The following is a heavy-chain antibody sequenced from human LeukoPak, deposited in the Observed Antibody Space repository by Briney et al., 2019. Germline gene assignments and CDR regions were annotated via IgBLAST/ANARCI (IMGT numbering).Heavy chain of an antibody. Sequence: PGGSLRLSCAASGFTFSSYWMSWVRQAPGKGLEWVANIKQDGSEKYYVDSVKGRFTISRDNAKNSLYLQMNSLRAEDTAVYYCARDKAYYDFWSGYRNDAFDIWGQGTMVTVSS. CDR3: ARDKAYYDFWSGYRNDAFDI. D-gene: IGHD3-3*01. CDR1: GFTFSSYW. CDR2: IKQDGSEK. J-gene: IGHJ3*02. V-gene: IGHV3-7*01.